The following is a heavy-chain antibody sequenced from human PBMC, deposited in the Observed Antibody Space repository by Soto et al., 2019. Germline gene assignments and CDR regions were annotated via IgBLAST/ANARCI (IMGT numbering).Heavy chain of an antibody. V-gene: IGHV4-30-4*01. D-gene: IGHD3-3*01. CDR3: ARGRFLDY. J-gene: IGHJ4*02. CDR1: GGAISNGDYY. CDR2: IYYSGST. Sequence: SETLSLTCTVSGGAISNGDYYWSWIRQPPGKGLEWIGYIYYSGSTYYNPSLQSRVTISVDTSKNQFSLKLSSVTAADTAVYYCARGRFLDYWGQGTLVTVSS.